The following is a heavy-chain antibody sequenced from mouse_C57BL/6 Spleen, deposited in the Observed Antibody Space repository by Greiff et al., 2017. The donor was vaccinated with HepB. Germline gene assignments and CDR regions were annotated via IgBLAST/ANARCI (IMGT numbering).Heavy chain of an antibody. CDR3: ARWNPTTGGYFGY. D-gene: IGHD6-1*01. V-gene: IGHV1-80*01. CDR1: GYAFSSYW. J-gene: IGHJ2*01. CDR2: IYPGDGDT. Sequence: VQLQQSGAELVKPGASVKISCKASGYAFSSYWMNWVKQRPGKGLEWIGQIYPGDGDTNYNGKFKGKATLTADKSSSTAYMQLSSLTSEDSAVYFCARWNPTTGGYFGYWGQGTTLTVSS.